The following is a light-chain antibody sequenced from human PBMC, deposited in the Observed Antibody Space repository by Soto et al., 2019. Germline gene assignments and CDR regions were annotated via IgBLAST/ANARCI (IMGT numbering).Light chain of an antibody. CDR1: QTIFNSY. J-gene: IGKJ2*01. Sequence: ENVLTQSPGTLSLSPGDTATLSCRASQTIFNSYLAWYQQKPGQAPRLLIYGASSRATGIPDRFSGGGSGTDFTLTITRLEPKDFAVYYCQQYGSSYTFGQGTKLEMK. CDR2: GAS. CDR3: QQYGSSYT. V-gene: IGKV3-20*01.